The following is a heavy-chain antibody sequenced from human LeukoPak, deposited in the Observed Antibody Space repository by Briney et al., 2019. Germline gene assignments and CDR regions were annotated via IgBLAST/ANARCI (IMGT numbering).Heavy chain of an antibody. J-gene: IGHJ4*02. CDR2: INHSGST. Sequence: SETLSLTCAVYGGSFSGYYWCWLRQPPGKGLGLIGVINHSGSTNYNPSLKSRVTISVDTSKNHFSLKLSSVTAADTAVYYCSSNRRGSYRLRDYWGQGTLVTVSS. CDR3: SSNRRGSYRLRDY. D-gene: IGHD1-26*01. CDR1: GGSFSGYY. V-gene: IGHV4-34*01.